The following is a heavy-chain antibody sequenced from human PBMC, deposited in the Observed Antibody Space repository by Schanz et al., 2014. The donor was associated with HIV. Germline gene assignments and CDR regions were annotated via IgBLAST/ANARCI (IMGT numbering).Heavy chain of an antibody. Sequence: QVQLQESGPGLVKPSQTLSLTCTVSGDSISSGGYYWSWIRQHPGKGLEWIGYIYYSGSTYYNPSLKSRVTISVDTSKNQFSLKLSSVTAADTAVYYCARVGYGGNSDWFDPWGQGTLVTVSS. CDR1: GDSISSGGYY. D-gene: IGHD2-21*02. CDR3: ARVGYGGNSDWFDP. J-gene: IGHJ5*02. CDR2: IYYSGST. V-gene: IGHV4-31*03.